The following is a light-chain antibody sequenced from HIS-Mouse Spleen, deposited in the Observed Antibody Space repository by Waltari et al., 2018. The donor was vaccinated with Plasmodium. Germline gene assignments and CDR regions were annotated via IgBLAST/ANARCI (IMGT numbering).Light chain of an antibody. CDR1: SSDVGGSNY. CDR2: EVS. V-gene: IGLV2-8*01. J-gene: IGLJ2*01. CDR3: SSYAGSNNLV. Sequence: QSALTQPPSASGSPGQSVTISCTGHSSDVGGSNYVSWYQQHPGKAPKLLIYEVSKRPSGVPDRFSGSKSGNTASLTVSGLQAEDEADYYCSSYAGSNNLVFGGGTKLTVL.